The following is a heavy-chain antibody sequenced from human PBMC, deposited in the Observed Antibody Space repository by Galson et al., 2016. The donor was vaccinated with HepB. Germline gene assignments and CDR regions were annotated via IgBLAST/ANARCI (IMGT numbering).Heavy chain of an antibody. CDR3: ARKGDDYGLAY. J-gene: IGHJ4*02. CDR2: IFPRDFET. CDR1: GYIFNSYW. V-gene: IGHV5-51*01. D-gene: IGHD4-17*01. Sequence: QSGAEVKKPGESLTISCKGSGYIFNSYWISWARQMPGKVLEWMGIIFPRDFETRYSPSFQGRVTISADMSRSTAYLQWNSLKASDTAIYYCARKGDDYGLAYWGQGALVTVSS.